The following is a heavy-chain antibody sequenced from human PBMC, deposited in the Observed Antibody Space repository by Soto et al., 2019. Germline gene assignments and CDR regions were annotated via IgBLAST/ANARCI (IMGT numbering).Heavy chain of an antibody. CDR3: ALLRTFDY. V-gene: IGHV3-30*03. J-gene: IGHJ4*02. D-gene: IGHD1-1*01. CDR2: ISYDGSNK. Sequence: GGSLRLSCAASGFTFSSYGMHWVRQAPGKGLEWVAVISYDGSNKYYADSVKGRFTISRDNSKNTLYLQMNSLRAEDTAVYYCALLRTFDYWGQGTLVTAPQ. CDR1: GFTFSSYG.